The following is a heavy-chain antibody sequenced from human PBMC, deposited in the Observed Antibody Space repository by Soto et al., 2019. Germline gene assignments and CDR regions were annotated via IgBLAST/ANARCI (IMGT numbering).Heavy chain of an antibody. CDR1: GYTFTSYG. V-gene: IGHV1-18*01. CDR3: ARYPVRDSCGCRSAEYVYYYDMDV. D-gene: IGHD3-22*01. J-gene: IGHJ6*03. Sequence: ASVKVSCKASGYTFTSYGIHWVRQAPGQGLEWMGRINAYNGNTNYAQKLQGRVTMTTDTSTSTAYMELRSLRSEDTAVYYCARYPVRDSCGCRSAEYVYYYDMDVWGKGTTVTVSS. CDR2: INAYNGNT.